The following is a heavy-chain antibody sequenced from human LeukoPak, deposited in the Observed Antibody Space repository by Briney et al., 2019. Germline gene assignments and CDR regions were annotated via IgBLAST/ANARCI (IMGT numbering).Heavy chain of an antibody. Sequence: SETLSLTCTVSGGSISSGSYYWSWIRQPAGKGLEWIGRIYTSGSTNYNPSLKSRVNISVDTSKNQFSLKLSSVTAADTAVYYCAGGLGESDYWGQGTLVTVSS. CDR3: AGGLGESDY. D-gene: IGHD3-16*01. V-gene: IGHV4-61*02. CDR2: IYTSGST. J-gene: IGHJ4*02. CDR1: GGSISSGSYY.